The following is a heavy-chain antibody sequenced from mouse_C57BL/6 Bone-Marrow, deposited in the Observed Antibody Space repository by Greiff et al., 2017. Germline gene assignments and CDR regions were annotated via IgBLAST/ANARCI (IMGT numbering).Heavy chain of an antibody. CDR1: GFNIKDDY. V-gene: IGHV14-4*01. D-gene: IGHD2-1*01. CDR2: IDPENGDT. CDR3: TLYYASWFAY. Sequence: DVQLVESGAELVRPGASVKLSCTASGFNIKDDYMHWVKQRPEQGLEWIGWIDPENGDTEYASKFQGKATITADTSSNTAYLQLSSLTSEDTAVYYCTLYYASWFAYWCQGTLVTVSA. J-gene: IGHJ3*01.